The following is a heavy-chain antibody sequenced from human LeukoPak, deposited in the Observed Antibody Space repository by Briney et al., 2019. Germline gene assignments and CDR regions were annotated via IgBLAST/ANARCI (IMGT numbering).Heavy chain of an antibody. D-gene: IGHD3-22*01. CDR2: LYTGGAT. CDR1: GLTVSNNY. CDR3: ASSAYVTRNFDY. V-gene: IGHV3-53*01. J-gene: IGHJ4*02. Sequence: SGGSLRLSCAASGLTVSNNYLSWVRQAPGKGLEWVSVLYTGGATYYADSVKGRFTISRDNSKNTLYLQISSLRAEDTAMYYCASSAYVTRNFDYWGQGTLVTVSS.